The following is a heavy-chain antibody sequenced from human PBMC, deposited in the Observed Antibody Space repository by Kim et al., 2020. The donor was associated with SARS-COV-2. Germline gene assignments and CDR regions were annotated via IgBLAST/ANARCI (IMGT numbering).Heavy chain of an antibody. CDR1: GLTFSNHW. D-gene: IGHD2-21*01. CDR2: INPDRSEK. CDR3: ARAYS. J-gene: IGHJ5*02. V-gene: IGHV3-7*03. Sequence: GVSLRLSCAASGLTFSNHWMSWVRQAPGKGLEWVAKINPDRSEKYYVDSVKGRFTISRDNGKNSLYLEMNSLTAEDTAVYYCARAYSWGQGALVTVSS.